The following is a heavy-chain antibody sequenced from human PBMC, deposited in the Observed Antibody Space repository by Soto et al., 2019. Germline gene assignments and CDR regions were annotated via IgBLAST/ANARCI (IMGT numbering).Heavy chain of an antibody. D-gene: IGHD3-16*01. CDR2: FYHSGNS. CDR3: ARISSVDPYGYVNGGLDV. Sequence: SGALSLTCGDSGGSIRSYYWSWIRQSPEKGLEWIGYFYHSGNSNYNPSLKSRVTISVDTSKNQLSLSLRSVTAADTAVYFCARISSVDPYGYVNGGLDVWGQGTTVTVSS. V-gene: IGHV4-59*01. J-gene: IGHJ6*02. CDR1: GGSIRSYY.